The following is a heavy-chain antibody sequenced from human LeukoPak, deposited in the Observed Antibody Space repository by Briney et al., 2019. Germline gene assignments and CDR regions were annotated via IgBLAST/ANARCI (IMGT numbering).Heavy chain of an antibody. Sequence: SSETLSLICTVSGGSLSIYYWTWIRQPPGKGLEWIGYISYTGRSTNYNPSLKSRVTVPLDTSKNQFSLKLTSVTAADTAIYYCATLTTVVIPSYFDSWGQGILVTVSS. J-gene: IGHJ4*02. CDR1: GGSLSIYY. D-gene: IGHD4-23*01. CDR3: ATLTTVVIPSYFDS. CDR2: ISYTGRST. V-gene: IGHV4-59*08.